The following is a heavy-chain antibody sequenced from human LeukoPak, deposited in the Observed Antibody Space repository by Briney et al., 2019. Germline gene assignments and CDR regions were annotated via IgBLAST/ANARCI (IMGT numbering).Heavy chain of an antibody. Sequence: SETLSLTCTVSGYSISSSYYWSWIRQPAGKGLEWIGRIYTSGSTNYNPSLKSRVTISVDTSKNQFSLKLSSVTAADTAVYYCARGIGGRGYFDWLFRLGYFDYWGQGTLVTVSS. CDR2: IYTSGST. J-gene: IGHJ4*02. CDR1: GYSISSSYY. CDR3: ARGIGGRGYFDWLFRLGYFDY. V-gene: IGHV4-4*07. D-gene: IGHD3-9*01.